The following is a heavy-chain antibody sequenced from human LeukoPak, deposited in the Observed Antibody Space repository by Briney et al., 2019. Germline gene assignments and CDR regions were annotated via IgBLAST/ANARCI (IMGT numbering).Heavy chain of an antibody. J-gene: IGHJ5*01. V-gene: IGHV3-43*02. CDR1: GFSFDDYA. CDR3: ARESDSSGWYDS. Sequence: GGSLRLSCAAPGFSFDDYAIHWIRQAPGKGLEWVSLISGDGGSTFYADSVKGRFTISRDNSKNSLYLQMSSLRSEDTALYYCARESDSSGWYDSWGQGTLVTVSS. D-gene: IGHD3-22*01. CDR2: ISGDGGST.